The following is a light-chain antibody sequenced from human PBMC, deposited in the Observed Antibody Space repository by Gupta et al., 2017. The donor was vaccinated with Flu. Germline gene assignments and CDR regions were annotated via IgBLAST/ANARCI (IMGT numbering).Light chain of an antibody. J-gene: IGKJ3*01. V-gene: IGKV3-20*01. Sequence: IVLTQSPGTLSLSPGERATLSCRASQSISSKYLAWYQQKIGQAPRLLIYSASIRATGIPDRFSGSGSGTDFTLTIIRLEPEDLAVYYCQLYGSSPLFTFGPGTKVDVK. CDR2: SAS. CDR1: QSISSKY. CDR3: QLYGSSPLFT.